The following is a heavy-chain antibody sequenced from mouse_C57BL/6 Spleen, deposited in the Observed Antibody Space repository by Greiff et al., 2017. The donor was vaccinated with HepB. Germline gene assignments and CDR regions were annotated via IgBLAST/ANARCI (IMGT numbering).Heavy chain of an antibody. Sequence: VKLQESGAELARPGASVKMSCKASGYTFTSYTMHWVKQRPGQGLEWIGYINPSSGYTKYNQKFKDKATLTADKPSSTAYMQLSTLTSEDSAVYYCARQCDRDYWGQGTSVTVSS. CDR2: INPSSGYT. CDR3: ARQCDRDY. J-gene: IGHJ4*01. CDR1: GYTFTSYT. V-gene: IGHV1-4*01.